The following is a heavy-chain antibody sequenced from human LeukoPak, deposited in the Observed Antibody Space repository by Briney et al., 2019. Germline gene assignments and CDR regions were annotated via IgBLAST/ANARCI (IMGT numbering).Heavy chain of an antibody. V-gene: IGHV3-30*18. Sequence: GRSLRLSCAASGFTFSSYGMHWVRQAPGKGLEWVAVISYDGSNKYYADSVKGRFTISRDNSKNTLYLQMNSLRAEDTAVYYCAKEGGGDYPCYYYYGMDVWGQGTTVTVSS. J-gene: IGHJ6*02. CDR2: ISYDGSNK. D-gene: IGHD4-17*01. CDR1: GFTFSSYG. CDR3: AKEGGGDYPCYYYYGMDV.